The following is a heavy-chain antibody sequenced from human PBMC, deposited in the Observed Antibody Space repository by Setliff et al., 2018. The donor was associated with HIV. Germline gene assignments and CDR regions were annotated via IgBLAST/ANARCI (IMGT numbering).Heavy chain of an antibody. J-gene: IGHJ4*02. CDR1: NGSISGYY. CDR2: IYIYNSGST. D-gene: IGHD3-3*01. CDR3: ARGVNFDY. V-gene: IGHV4-59*01. Sequence: SETLSLTCTVSNGSISGYYWSWIRQPPGKGLEWIGYIYIYNSGSTNYNPSLTSRVTISVDTSRNQFSLKLTSVTAADTAIYYCARGVNFDYWGQGTQVTVSS.